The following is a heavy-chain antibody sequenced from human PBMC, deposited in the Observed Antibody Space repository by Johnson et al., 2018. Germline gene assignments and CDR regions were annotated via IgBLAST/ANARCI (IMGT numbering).Heavy chain of an antibody. J-gene: IGHJ6*02. D-gene: IGHD6-6*01. Sequence: EVQLVESGGVLVQPGRSLRLSCGGSGFSFDDYAMHWVRQAPGKGLEWVSGISWNSGSIGYADSVKGRFTIPRDNAKNSLYLQRNRLRAEDTALYYCVKDFSSSNYYYYGMDVWGQGTTVTVSS. CDR2: ISWNSGSI. CDR3: VKDFSSSNYYYYGMDV. V-gene: IGHV3-9*01. CDR1: GFSFDDYA.